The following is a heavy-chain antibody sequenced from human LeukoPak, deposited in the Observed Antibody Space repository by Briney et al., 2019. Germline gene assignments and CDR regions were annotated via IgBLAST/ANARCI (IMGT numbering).Heavy chain of an antibody. CDR1: GFSFSSYG. V-gene: IGHV3-30*18. D-gene: IGHD3-22*01. CDR3: AKDGIRYYYDSSGYYGDY. Sequence: PGGSLRLSCAASGFSFSSYGMHWVRQAPGKGLEWVAVISYEGSNEYYADSVKGRFTISRDNSKNTLYLQMTSLRAEDTAVYYCAKDGIRYYYDSSGYYGDYWGQGTLGTVSS. J-gene: IGHJ4*02. CDR2: ISYEGSNE.